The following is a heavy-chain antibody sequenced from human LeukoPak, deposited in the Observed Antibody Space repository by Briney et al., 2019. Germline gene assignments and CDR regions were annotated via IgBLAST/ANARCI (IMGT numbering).Heavy chain of an antibody. D-gene: IGHD6-19*01. CDR1: GFTLSSYE. Sequence: GGSLRLPCAASGFTLSSYEMNWVRQAPGKGLEWVSYISSSGSTIYYADSVKGRFTISRDNAKNSLYLQMNSLRAEDTAVYYCARAGSSGWYEGKNWFDPWGQGTLVTVSS. J-gene: IGHJ5*02. CDR3: ARAGSSGWYEGKNWFDP. CDR2: ISSSGSTI. V-gene: IGHV3-48*03.